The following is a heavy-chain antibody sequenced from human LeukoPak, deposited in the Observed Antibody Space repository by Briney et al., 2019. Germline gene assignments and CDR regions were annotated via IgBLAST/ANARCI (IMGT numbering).Heavy chain of an antibody. CDR2: IIPIFGTA. V-gene: IGHV1-69*13. CDR3: AIHFDISAVPLYYFDY. CDR1: GGTFSSYA. Sequence: GASVKVSCKASGGTFSSYAISWVRQAPGQGLEWMGGIIPIFGTANYAQKFQGRVTITADESTSTAYMELSSLRSEDTAVYYCAIHFDISAVPLYYFDYWGQGTLVTVSS. J-gene: IGHJ4*02. D-gene: IGHD3-22*01.